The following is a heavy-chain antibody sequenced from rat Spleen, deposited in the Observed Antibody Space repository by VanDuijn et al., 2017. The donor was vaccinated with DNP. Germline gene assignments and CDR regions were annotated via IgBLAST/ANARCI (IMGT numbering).Heavy chain of an antibody. CDR1: GFTFNNYW. D-gene: IGHD5-1*01. CDR2: ITSSGGNT. V-gene: IGHV5-31*01. CDR3: ARENWYYFDY. Sequence: EVQLVETGGGLVQPGRSLKLSCVASGFTFNNYWMTWIRQVPGKGLEWVASITSSGGNTYYTDSVKGRFTISRDNAKSTLYLQMNSLRSEDTATYYCARENWYYFDYWGQGVMVTVSS. J-gene: IGHJ2*01.